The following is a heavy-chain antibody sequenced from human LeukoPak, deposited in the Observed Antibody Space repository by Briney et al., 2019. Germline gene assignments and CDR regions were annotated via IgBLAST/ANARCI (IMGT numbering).Heavy chain of an antibody. D-gene: IGHD3-10*01. J-gene: IGHJ6*03. Sequence: ASVKVSCKVSGYSLTALSMHWVRQAPGQGLEWMGWINPNSGGTNYAQKFQGRVTMTRDTSISTAYMELSRLRSDDTAVYYCARGNTMVRGVYYYYMDVWGKGTTVTVSS. CDR1: GYSLTALS. CDR3: ARGNTMVRGVYYYYMDV. CDR2: INPNSGGT. V-gene: IGHV1-2*02.